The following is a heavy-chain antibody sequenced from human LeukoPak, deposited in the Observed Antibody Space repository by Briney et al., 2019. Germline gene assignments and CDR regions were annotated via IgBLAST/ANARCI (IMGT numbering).Heavy chain of an antibody. Sequence: GGSLRLSCAASGFTFSNYWMGWVRQAPGKRLEWVANMNIDGSEKYYADSVKGRFSISRDNAENSLFLQMNGLRPEDTAVFYCARGQYTDGLSYWGQGTLVTVSS. D-gene: IGHD5-24*01. CDR1: GFTFSNYW. CDR3: ARGQYTDGLSY. CDR2: MNIDGSEK. J-gene: IGHJ4*02. V-gene: IGHV3-7*03.